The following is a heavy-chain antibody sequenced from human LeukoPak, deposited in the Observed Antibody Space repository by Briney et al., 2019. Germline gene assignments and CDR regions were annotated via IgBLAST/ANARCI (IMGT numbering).Heavy chain of an antibody. J-gene: IGHJ4*02. CDR2: IRYDGSNK. CDR1: GFTFSSYG. D-gene: IGHD4-11*01. CDR3: AKLTTVTTRTGDY. V-gene: IGHV3-30*02. Sequence: GGSLRLSCAASGFTFSSYGMHWVRQAPGKGLEGVVFIRYDGSNKYYADSVKGRFTISRDNSKNTLYLQMNSLRAEDTAVYYCAKLTTVTTRTGDYWGQGTLVTVSS.